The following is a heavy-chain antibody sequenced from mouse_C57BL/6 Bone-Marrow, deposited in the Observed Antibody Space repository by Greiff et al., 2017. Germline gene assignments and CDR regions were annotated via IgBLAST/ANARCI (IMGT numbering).Heavy chain of an antibody. Sequence: VQLQQSGTVLVRPGASVKMSCKASGYTFTSYWMHWVKQRPGQGLEWIGAIYPGNGDTSYTQKFKGKAKLTVDTSASTAYMELSSQTNEDSAVYYWTLISTVVARGFYLDDWGQGTTLTVSS. V-gene: IGHV1-5*01. CDR1: GYTFTSYW. D-gene: IGHD1-1*01. J-gene: IGHJ2*01. CDR3: TLISTVVARGFYLDD. CDR2: IYPGNGDT.